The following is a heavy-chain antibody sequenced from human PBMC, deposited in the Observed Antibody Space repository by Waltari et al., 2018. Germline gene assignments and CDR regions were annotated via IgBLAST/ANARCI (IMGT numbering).Heavy chain of an antibody. CDR3: AREGSTWNDLDS. CDR2: MTPRNGDT. V-gene: IGHV1-8*01. D-gene: IGHD1-1*01. CDR1: GSTFTDFD. Sequence: QVQLVQSGAEVKKPGAAVTVSCKASGSTFTDFDFNWVRQANGQGLEWMGWMTPRNGDTGYVEKFRGRVTMTSDTSINTAYLELSDLTSEDTAVYYCAREGSTWNDLDSWGQGTLVTVSA. J-gene: IGHJ4*02.